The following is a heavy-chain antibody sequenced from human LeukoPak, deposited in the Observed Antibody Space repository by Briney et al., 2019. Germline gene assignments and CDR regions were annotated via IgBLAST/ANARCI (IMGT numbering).Heavy chain of an antibody. CDR2: INHSGST. D-gene: IGHD3-22*01. Sequence: SETLSLTCAVYGGSFSGYYWSWIRQPPGKGLEWIGEINHSGSTNYNPSLTSRVTISVDTSKNQFSLKLSSVTAADTAVYYCARDTYDSSGYYSHRGYYGMDVWGQGDTVTVSS. CDR1: GGSFSGYY. CDR3: ARDTYDSSGYYSHRGYYGMDV. J-gene: IGHJ6*02. V-gene: IGHV4-34*01.